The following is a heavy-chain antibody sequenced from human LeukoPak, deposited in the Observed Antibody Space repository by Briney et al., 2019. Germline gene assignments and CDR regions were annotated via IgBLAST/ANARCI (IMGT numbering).Heavy chain of an antibody. V-gene: IGHV4-34*01. CDR2: IIEKGNA. CDR1: GGSFSSYS. Sequence: NSSETLSLTCALYGGSFSSYSWSWTWIRQTPEKGLEWIGEIIEKGNANYNPSLKSRVTIDLDTSKNQFSLKLTSITAADTAMYYCARGYYPPRWYFDLWGRGTLVTVSS. J-gene: IGHJ2*01. D-gene: IGHD3-10*01. CDR3: ARGYYPPRWYFDL.